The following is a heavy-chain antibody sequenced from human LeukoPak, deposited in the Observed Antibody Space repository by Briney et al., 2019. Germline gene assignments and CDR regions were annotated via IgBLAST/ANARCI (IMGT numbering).Heavy chain of an antibody. CDR3: ARDDIAAASPAEYFQH. CDR2: IWYDGSNK. Sequence: GRSLRLSCAASGFTFSSYGMHWVRQAPGKGLEWVAVIWYDGSNKYYADSVKGRFTISRDNSKNTLYLQMNSLRAEDTAVYYCARDDIAAASPAEYFQHWGQGTLVTVSS. V-gene: IGHV3-33*01. D-gene: IGHD6-13*01. J-gene: IGHJ1*01. CDR1: GFTFSSYG.